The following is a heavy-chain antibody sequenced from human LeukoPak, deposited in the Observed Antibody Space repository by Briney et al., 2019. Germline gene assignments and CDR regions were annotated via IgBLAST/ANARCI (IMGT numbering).Heavy chain of an antibody. CDR2: ISSSSSYI. J-gene: IGHJ4*02. CDR1: GFTFSSYS. Sequence: PGGSLRLSCAASGFTFSSYSMNWVRQAPGKGLEWVSSISSSSSYIYYADSVKGRFTISRDNAKNSLYLQMNSLRAEDTAVYYCARDHAYCGGDCYVRYFDYWGQGTLVTVSS. V-gene: IGHV3-21*01. D-gene: IGHD2-21*02. CDR3: ARDHAYCGGDCYVRYFDY.